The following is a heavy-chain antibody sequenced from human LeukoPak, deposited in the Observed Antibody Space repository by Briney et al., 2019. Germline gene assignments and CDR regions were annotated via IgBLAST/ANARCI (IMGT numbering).Heavy chain of an antibody. Sequence: ASVKVSCKASGYTFTGYYMHWMRQAPGQGLEWMGWINPNSGGTNYAQKFQGRVTMTRDTSISTAYMELSRLRSDDTAVYYCARRYSSSSRGAFDIWGQGTMVTVSS. CDR1: GYTFTGYY. CDR3: ARRYSSSSRGAFDI. V-gene: IGHV1-2*02. CDR2: INPNSGGT. D-gene: IGHD6-6*01. J-gene: IGHJ3*02.